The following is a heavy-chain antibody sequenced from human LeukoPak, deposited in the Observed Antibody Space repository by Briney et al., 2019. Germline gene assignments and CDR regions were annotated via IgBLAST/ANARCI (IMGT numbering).Heavy chain of an antibody. V-gene: IGHV4-59*01. CDR3: ARDRRGSYYTFDV. D-gene: IGHD1-26*01. CDR2: VSHTGAT. J-gene: IGHJ3*01. Sequence: SETLSLTCSVSGASINGYFWNWVRQTPERGLEWIGYVSHTGATTSNPTLKSRVSITIDTSKRQISLSMPSVTAADSALYYCARDRRGSYYTFDVWGPGTIVSVS. CDR1: GASINGYF.